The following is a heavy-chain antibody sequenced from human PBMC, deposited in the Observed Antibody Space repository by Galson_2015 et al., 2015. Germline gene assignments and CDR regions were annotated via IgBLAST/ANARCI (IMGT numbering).Heavy chain of an antibody. J-gene: IGHJ6*02. Sequence: SLRLSCAASGFTFDDYGMSWVRQAPGKGLEWVSGINWNGGSTGYADSVKGRFTISRDNAKNSLYLQMNSLRAEDTALYHCARVSGDGGETNYYYYYGMDVWGQGTTVTVSS. CDR3: ARVSGDGGETNYYYYYGMDV. CDR2: INWNGGST. D-gene: IGHD3-10*01. CDR1: GFTFDDYG. V-gene: IGHV3-20*01.